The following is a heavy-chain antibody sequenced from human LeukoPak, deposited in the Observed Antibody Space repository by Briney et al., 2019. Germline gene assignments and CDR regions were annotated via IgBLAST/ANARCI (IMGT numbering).Heavy chain of an antibody. CDR1: GYTFASYY. V-gene: IGHV1-46*01. Sequence: ASVKVSCKASGYTFASYYMHWVRQAPGQGLEWMGIINPSGGSTSYAQKFQGRVTMTRDTSTSTVYMELSSLRSEDTAVYYCASGEVPAATIDYWGQGTLVTVSS. D-gene: IGHD2-2*01. J-gene: IGHJ4*02. CDR3: ASGEVPAATIDY. CDR2: INPSGGST.